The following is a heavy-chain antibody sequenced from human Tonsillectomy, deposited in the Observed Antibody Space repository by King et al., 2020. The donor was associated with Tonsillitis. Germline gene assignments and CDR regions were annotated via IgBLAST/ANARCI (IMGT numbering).Heavy chain of an antibody. CDR2: INHSGST. V-gene: IGHV4-34*01. CDR3: ARGKYDFWSGFPDYFDY. CDR1: GGSLSDYY. D-gene: IGHD3-3*01. Sequence: VQLQQWGAGLLKPSETLSLTCAVYGGSLSDYYWSWIRQPPGKGLEWIGDINHSGSTHYNPSLKSRATISVDTSKNQFSLNLISGTAADTAVYYCARGKYDFWSGFPDYFDYWGRGTLVTVSS. J-gene: IGHJ4*02.